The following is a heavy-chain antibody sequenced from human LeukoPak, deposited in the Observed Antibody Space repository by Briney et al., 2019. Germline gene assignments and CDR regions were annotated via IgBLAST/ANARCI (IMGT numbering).Heavy chain of an antibody. CDR1: GGSMSSYY. CDR2: IYYTGST. D-gene: IGHD2/OR15-2a*01. J-gene: IGHJ6*03. CDR3: GRAEELYVCSPPLSYYYLDV. Sequence: SETLSLTCSVSGGSMSSYYWNGIRHTPGKGLEWIGYIYYTGSTNYSPSFKSRVTISLDTSKKQIFLNMNSVTAADTAVYYCGRAEELYVCSPPLSYYYLDVWGKGTTVTVSS. V-gene: IGHV4-59*01.